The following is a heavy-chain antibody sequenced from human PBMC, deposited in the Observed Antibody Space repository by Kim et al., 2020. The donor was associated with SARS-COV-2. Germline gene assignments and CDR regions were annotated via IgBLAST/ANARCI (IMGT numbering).Heavy chain of an antibody. CDR3: TSQLPPFDWSYY. D-gene: IGHD3-9*01. Sequence: GGSLRLSCAASGFTFSGSAMHWVRQASGKGLEWVGRIRSKANSYATAYAASVKGRFTISRDDSKNTAYLQMNSLKTEDTAVYYCTSQLPPFDWSYYWGQGTLVTVSS. CDR1: GFTFSGSA. J-gene: IGHJ4*02. V-gene: IGHV3-73*01. CDR2: IRSKANSYAT.